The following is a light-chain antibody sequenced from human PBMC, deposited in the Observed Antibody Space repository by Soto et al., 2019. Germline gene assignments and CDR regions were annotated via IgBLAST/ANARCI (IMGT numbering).Light chain of an antibody. Sequence: IGMTQSPATLSVSPGERATLSCRASQSVSSNLAWYPQKPGQAPRLLIYGSSTRATGIPARVSGSGSGTEFTLTISSLQPDDFATYYCQQYNSYPWTFGQGTKVDI. CDR3: QQYNSYPWT. CDR2: GSS. CDR1: QSVSSN. V-gene: IGKV3-15*01. J-gene: IGKJ1*01.